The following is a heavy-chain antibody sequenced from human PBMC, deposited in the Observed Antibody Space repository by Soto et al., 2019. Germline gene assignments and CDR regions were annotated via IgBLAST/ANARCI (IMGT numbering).Heavy chain of an antibody. CDR3: AKVHWDSHFFIYGMDV. CDR1: GFTFSNYA. Sequence: EVQLLESGGGLVQPGGSLRLSCAASGFTFSNYAMSWVRQAPGKGLEWVSLISGSGISTYYADSVKGRFTISRDNSKNTVYLEMSSLRAEDTTAYYCAKVHWDSHFFIYGMDVWGQGTTVTVSS. V-gene: IGHV3-23*01. J-gene: IGHJ6*02. D-gene: IGHD7-27*01. CDR2: ISGSGIST.